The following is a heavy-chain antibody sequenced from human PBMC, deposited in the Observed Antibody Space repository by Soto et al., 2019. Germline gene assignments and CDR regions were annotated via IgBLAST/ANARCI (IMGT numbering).Heavy chain of an antibody. V-gene: IGHV3-9*01. Sequence: EVQLVESGGDLVQPGGSLRLSCAASGFTFDDYAMHWVRQVPGKGLEWVSGINWDSDTIAYAASVGGRFTISRDNAKNSLYLQMNSLRPEDTALYYCAKDFHTNMALMDVWGKGTTVTVSS. D-gene: IGHD3-10*01. CDR3: AKDFHTNMALMDV. CDR2: INWDSDTI. J-gene: IGHJ6*03. CDR1: GFTFDDYA.